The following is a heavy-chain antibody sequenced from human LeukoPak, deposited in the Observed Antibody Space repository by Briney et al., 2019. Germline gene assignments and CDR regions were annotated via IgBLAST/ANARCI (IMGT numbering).Heavy chain of an antibody. J-gene: IGHJ4*02. CDR2: IRSRRDNYAT. CDR1: GFSLSDSH. V-gene: IGHV3-73*01. D-gene: IGHD2-2*01. CDR3: SRQTVSCHDF. Sequence: PGGSLRLSCAASGFSLSDSHMHWVRQAPGKGLEWVGHIRSRRDNYATAYGVSVQGRFTISRDESNNMAYLQMNSLTADDTAVYYCSRQTVSCHDFWGQGTLVTVSS.